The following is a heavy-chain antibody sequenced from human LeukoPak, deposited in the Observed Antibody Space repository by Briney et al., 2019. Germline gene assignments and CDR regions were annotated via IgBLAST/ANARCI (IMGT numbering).Heavy chain of an antibody. Sequence: GGSLRLSCAASGFIFSNAWMKWVRQAPGKGLEWVGRIKSKSDGGTTDYAARVKGRFTISRDDSINTVYLQMSSLKTEDTAVYYCLTGPGYYDSSGYYTDYWGQGTLVTVSS. CDR3: LTGPGYYDSSGYYTDY. D-gene: IGHD3-22*01. J-gene: IGHJ4*02. CDR1: GFIFSNAW. V-gene: IGHV3-15*07. CDR2: IKSKSDGGTT.